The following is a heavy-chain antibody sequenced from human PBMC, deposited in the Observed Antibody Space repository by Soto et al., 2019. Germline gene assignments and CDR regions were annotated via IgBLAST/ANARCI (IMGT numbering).Heavy chain of an antibody. CDR1: GGSFSGYY. Sequence: SETLSLTCAAYGGSFSGYYWSRIRQPPGKGLEWIGEINHRGSTNYNPSLKSRVTISVDTSKNQFSLKLSSVTAADTAVYYCARGRRYSSSSGYYYYGMDVWGQGTTVTVSS. CDR2: INHRGST. J-gene: IGHJ6*02. D-gene: IGHD6-6*01. V-gene: IGHV4-34*01. CDR3: ARGRRYSSSSGYYYYGMDV.